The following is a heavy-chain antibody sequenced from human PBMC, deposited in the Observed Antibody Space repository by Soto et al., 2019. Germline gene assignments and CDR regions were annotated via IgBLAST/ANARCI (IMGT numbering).Heavy chain of an antibody. V-gene: IGHV1-18*01. CDR3: ARDGRQFVHNSENFEL. CDR2: ISAYNGDT. Sequence: QVQLLQSGPEVKKPGASVKLSCKASGYTFRNYGINWVRQAPGQGLEWMGWISAYNGDTNYAQNFQGRVTLATDQPTSTAYLELRSLKSDDTAMYYCARDGRQFVHNSENFELWGQETTVTVSS. J-gene: IGHJ3*01. CDR1: GYTFRNYG. D-gene: IGHD6-6*01.